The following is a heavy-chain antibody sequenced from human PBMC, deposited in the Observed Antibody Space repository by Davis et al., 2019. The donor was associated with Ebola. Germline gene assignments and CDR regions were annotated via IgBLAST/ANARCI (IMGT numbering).Heavy chain of an antibody. D-gene: IGHD3-16*01. V-gene: IGHV1-18*01. CDR3: ARAIWGSGADY. CDR2: ITAYNGNT. Sequence: ASVKVSCRASGYTFTSYGLSWVRQAPGQGLEWMGWITAYNGNTNYAQKLQGRVTMTTDTSTSTAYMELRSLRSDDTAVYYCARAIWGSGADYWGQGTLVTVSS. J-gene: IGHJ4*02. CDR1: GYTFTSYG.